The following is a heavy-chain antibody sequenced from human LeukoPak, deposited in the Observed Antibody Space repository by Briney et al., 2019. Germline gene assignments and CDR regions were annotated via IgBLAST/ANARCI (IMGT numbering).Heavy chain of an antibody. CDR3: ATLSGNTYYNY. V-gene: IGHV5-51*01. J-gene: IGHJ4*02. CDR1: GSTFTTYW. CDR2: IYPGDSDT. D-gene: IGHD3-10*01. Sequence: GAAPQTSFNGPGSTFTTYWIAWGRRVPGKGLERMGIIYPGDSDTRYSPPFQGQVTISADKSISTAYLQWGSLEATDTAVYYCATLSGNTYYNYWGQGTLVTVSS.